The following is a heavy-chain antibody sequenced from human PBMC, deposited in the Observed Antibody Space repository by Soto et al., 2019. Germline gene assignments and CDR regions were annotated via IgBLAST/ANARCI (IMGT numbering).Heavy chain of an antibody. V-gene: IGHV4-30-4*01. CDR2: IYKSATT. Sequence: SETLSLTCSVSGDSISNLDYFWAWIRQPPGQALEYIGSIYKSATTSYNPSFESRVAISVATSKSQFSLNVTAVTAADTAVYFCARGRYCLTGRCFPNWFDSWGQGALVTVSS. CDR1: GDSISNLDYF. CDR3: ARGRYCLTGRCFPNWFDS. J-gene: IGHJ5*01. D-gene: IGHD7-27*01.